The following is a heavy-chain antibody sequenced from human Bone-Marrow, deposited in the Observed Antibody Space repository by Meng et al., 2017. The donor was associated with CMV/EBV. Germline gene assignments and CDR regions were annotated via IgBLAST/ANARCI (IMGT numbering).Heavy chain of an antibody. CDR3: AKNSSSSWRGPDY. J-gene: IGHJ4*01. Sequence: GGSLRLSCAASGFTFDDYTMHWVRQAPGKGLEWVSLISWDGGSTYYADSVKSRFTISRDNSKNSLYLQMNSLRTEDTALYYCAKNSSSSWRGPDYWGQGTLVTVSS. D-gene: IGHD6-13*01. CDR1: GFTFDDYT. CDR2: ISWDGGST. V-gene: IGHV3-43*01.